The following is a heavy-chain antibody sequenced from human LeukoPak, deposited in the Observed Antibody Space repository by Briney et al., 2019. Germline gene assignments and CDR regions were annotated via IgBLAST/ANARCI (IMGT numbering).Heavy chain of an antibody. CDR3: ARGRSGMIVQKDAFGI. Sequence: SQTLSLTCTVSGGSISSGGYYWSWIRQHPGKGLEWIGYIYYSGSTYYNPSLKSRVTISVDTSKNQFSLKLSSVTAADTAVYYCARGRSGMIVQKDAFGIWGQGTMVTVSS. D-gene: IGHD3-22*01. CDR2: IYYSGST. J-gene: IGHJ3*02. V-gene: IGHV4-31*03. CDR1: GGSISSGGYY.